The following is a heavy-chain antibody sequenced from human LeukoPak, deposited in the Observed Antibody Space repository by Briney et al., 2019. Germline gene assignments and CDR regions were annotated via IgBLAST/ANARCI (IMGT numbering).Heavy chain of an antibody. CDR2: ISSRSSST. V-gene: IGHV3-48*01. J-gene: IGHJ4*02. CDR1: GFIFSDYG. D-gene: IGHD2-2*01. CDR3: ARGGDCTATTCYALSAFDY. Sequence: GGSRRLSCAASGFIFSDYGMNWVRQVPGKGLEWVSFISSRSSSTFYADSVKGRFTISRDSAKNSLDLQMTSLRAEDTAVYYCARGGDCTATTCYALSAFDYWGQGTLVTVSS.